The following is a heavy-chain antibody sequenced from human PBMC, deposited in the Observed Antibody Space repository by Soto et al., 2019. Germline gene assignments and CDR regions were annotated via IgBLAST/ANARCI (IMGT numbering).Heavy chain of an antibody. J-gene: IGHJ4*02. CDR2: INSDDTSS. CDR3: ARGSRWGGHYYFDS. V-gene: IGHV3-74*01. CDR1: GLSVSNYW. D-gene: IGHD3-16*01. Sequence: EVPLMESGGGLVQPGESLRLSCAASGLSVSNYWMHWVRQTPGKGLVWVSRINSDDTSSSYAASVKGRFTISRDNAXTTLYLQMTSLTADDTAVYYCARGSRWGGHYYFDSWGQGTLVTVSS.